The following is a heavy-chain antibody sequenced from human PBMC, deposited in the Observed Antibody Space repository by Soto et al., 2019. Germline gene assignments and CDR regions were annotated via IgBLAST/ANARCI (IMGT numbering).Heavy chain of an antibody. CDR2: ISGDKGTT. CDR3: AGWNGNGRDVFDI. Sequence: XSVKGSCKAFTDSFIRNTITWVRQAPGQGLEWMGWISGDKGTTNYAENVQDRVTMTRETSTGTAYMELRGLRSDDTGVYYCAGWNGNGRDVFDIWGQGAQVTVSS. J-gene: IGHJ3*02. CDR1: TDSFIRNT. V-gene: IGHV1-18*04. D-gene: IGHD1-1*01.